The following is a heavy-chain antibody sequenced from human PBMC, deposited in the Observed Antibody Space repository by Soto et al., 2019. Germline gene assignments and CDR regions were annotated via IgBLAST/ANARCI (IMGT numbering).Heavy chain of an antibody. D-gene: IGHD2-21*02. Sequence: SDTLSLTCTVSGGSISGYYWTWIRQPPGKGLEWIGNMYNTESTVYNPSYKSRVTISVDTSKNKFSLKLNSVTAADTAVYYCARDLWGYCGTDCYPLDVWGQGTTVTVS. CDR3: ARDLWGYCGTDCYPLDV. V-gene: IGHV4-59*01. CDR1: GGSISGYY. J-gene: IGHJ6*02. CDR2: MYNTEST.